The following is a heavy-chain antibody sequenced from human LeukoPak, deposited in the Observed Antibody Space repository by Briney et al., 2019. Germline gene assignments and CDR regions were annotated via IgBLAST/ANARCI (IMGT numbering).Heavy chain of an antibody. J-gene: IGHJ4*02. Sequence: GRSLRLSCAASGFTFDDYAMHWVRQAPGKGLEWVSGISWNSGSIGYADSVKGRFTISRDNAKNSLYLQMNSLRAEDTAVYYCASWVRVYYGDQIDYWGQGTLVTVSS. V-gene: IGHV3-9*01. D-gene: IGHD4-17*01. CDR1: GFTFDDYA. CDR2: ISWNSGSI. CDR3: ASWVRVYYGDQIDY.